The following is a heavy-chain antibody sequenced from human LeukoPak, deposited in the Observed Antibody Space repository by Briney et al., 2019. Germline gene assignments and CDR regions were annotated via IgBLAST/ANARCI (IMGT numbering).Heavy chain of an antibody. Sequence: SETLSPTCTVSGGSISSYYWSWIRQPPGKGLEWIGWIYYSGSTNYNPSLKSRVTISVDTSKNQFSLKLSSVTAADTAFYYCATHKANWDTRFDYWGQGTLVTVSS. V-gene: IGHV4-59*08. D-gene: IGHD7-27*01. CDR1: GGSISSYY. CDR2: IYYSGST. CDR3: ATHKANWDTRFDY. J-gene: IGHJ4*02.